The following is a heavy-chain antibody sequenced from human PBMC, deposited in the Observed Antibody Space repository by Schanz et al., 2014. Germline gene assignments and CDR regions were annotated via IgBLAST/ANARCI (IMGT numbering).Heavy chain of an antibody. J-gene: IGHJ6*02. D-gene: IGHD1-1*01. CDR3: TRGNALDV. CDR2: IYYTAST. CDR1: GGSISSGESY. Sequence: QLQESGPGLVKPSETLSLTCTVSGGSISSGESYWGWIRQSPGKGLEWIGYIYYTASTNYNPSLRSRVTISADTSKNQFSLKLTSVTAADSAVYFCTRGNALDVWGQGTTVTVSS. V-gene: IGHV4-61*08.